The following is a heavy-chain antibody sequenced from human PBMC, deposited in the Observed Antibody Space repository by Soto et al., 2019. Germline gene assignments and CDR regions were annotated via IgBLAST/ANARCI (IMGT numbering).Heavy chain of an antibody. CDR3: APLTVSLSGPYGIHV. V-gene: IGHV4-39*01. CDR1: GYSVSSSDYY. D-gene: IGHD2-15*01. Sequence: ETLSLTCSVSGYSVSSSDYYWAWIRQPPGKGLEWIGSIFYSGLTYYNPSLKSRVTLSVDTSKNQFSVRLDSVTAADTAVYYCAPLTVSLSGPYGIHVWGQGTTVTVSS. CDR2: IFYSGLT. J-gene: IGHJ6*02.